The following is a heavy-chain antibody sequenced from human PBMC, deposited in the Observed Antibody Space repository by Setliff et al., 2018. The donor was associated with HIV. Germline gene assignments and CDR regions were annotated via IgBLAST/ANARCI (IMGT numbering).Heavy chain of an antibody. D-gene: IGHD4-17*01. CDR3: ARQSGDYTVTTYYMDV. V-gene: IGHV5-51*01. Sequence: PGESLKISCEASGYSFTNYWIGWVRQMPGKGLEWMGIIYPGDSDTRYSPSFQGQVTISADKSISTAYLQWSSLKASDTAMYYCARQSGDYTVTTYYMDVWGKGTTVTVSS. CDR1: GYSFTNYW. J-gene: IGHJ6*03. CDR2: IYPGDSDT.